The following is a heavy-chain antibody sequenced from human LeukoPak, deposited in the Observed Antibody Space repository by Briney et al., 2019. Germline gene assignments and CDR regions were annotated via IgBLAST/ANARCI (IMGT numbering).Heavy chain of an antibody. D-gene: IGHD6-6*01. CDR1: GFTFSDYY. V-gene: IGHV3-11*01. J-gene: IGHJ5*02. Sequence: GGSLRLSCAASGFTFSDYYMSWIRQAPGKGLEWVSYISSSGSTIYYADSVKGRSTISRDNAKNSLYLQMNSLRAEDTAVYYCARDAEAYSSFNWFDPWGQGTLVTVSS. CDR2: ISSSGSTI. CDR3: ARDAEAYSSFNWFDP.